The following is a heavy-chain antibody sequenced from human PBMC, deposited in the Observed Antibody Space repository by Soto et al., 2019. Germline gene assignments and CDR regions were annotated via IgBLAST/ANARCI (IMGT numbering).Heavy chain of an antibody. CDR2: IYYSGST. CDR3: ARSRGGYFDY. Sequence: QVQLQESGPGLVKPSETLSLTCTVSGVSISSYYWSWIRQPPGKGLEWIGYIYYSGSTNYNPSLKRRVTISVDTSKNQFSLKLSSVTAADTAAYYFARSRGGYFDYWGQGTLVTVSS. V-gene: IGHV4-59*01. CDR1: GVSISSYY. D-gene: IGHD3-22*01. J-gene: IGHJ4*02.